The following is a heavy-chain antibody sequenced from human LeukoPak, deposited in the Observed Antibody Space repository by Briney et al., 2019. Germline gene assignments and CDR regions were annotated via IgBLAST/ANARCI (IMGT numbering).Heavy chain of an antibody. CDR1: GDSVSIGDYY. V-gene: IGHV4-30-4*08. Sequence: SQTLSLTCTVSGDSVSIGDYYWSWIRQPPGKDLEWIGYIYYSVNTYYSPSLKSRVTISVDTSKNQLSLKLSSVTVADTAVYYCARTSIAVRRGIDYWGQGTLVTVSS. D-gene: IGHD6-6*01. J-gene: IGHJ4*02. CDR3: ARTSIAVRRGIDY. CDR2: IYYSVNT.